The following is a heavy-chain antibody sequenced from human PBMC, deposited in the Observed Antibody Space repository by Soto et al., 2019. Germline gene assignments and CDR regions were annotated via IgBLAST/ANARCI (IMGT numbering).Heavy chain of an antibody. V-gene: IGHV4-61*01. D-gene: IGHD5-18*01. CDR2: IYYSGST. J-gene: IGHJ6*02. CDR3: ARDTAMVLYYYYYGMDV. Sequence: SETLSLTCTVSGGSVSSGSYYWSWIRQPPGKGLEWIGYIYYSGSTNYNPSLKSRVTISVDTSKNQFSLKLSSVTAADTAVYYCARDTAMVLYYYYYGMDVWGQGTTVTVSS. CDR1: GGSVSSGSYY.